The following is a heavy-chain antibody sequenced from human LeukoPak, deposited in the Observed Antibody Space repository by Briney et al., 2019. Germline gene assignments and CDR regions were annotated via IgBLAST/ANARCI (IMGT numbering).Heavy chain of an antibody. J-gene: IGHJ4*02. CDR2: IYHSGST. V-gene: IGHV4-38-2*02. CDR3: ASRVYSYGHYFDY. Sequence: SETLSLTCTVSGGSISSYYWGWIRQPPGKGLEWIGSIYHSGSTYYNPSLKSRVTISVDTSKNQFSLKLSSVTAADTAVYYCASRVYSYGHYFDYWGQGTLVTVSS. CDR1: GGSISSYY. D-gene: IGHD5-18*01.